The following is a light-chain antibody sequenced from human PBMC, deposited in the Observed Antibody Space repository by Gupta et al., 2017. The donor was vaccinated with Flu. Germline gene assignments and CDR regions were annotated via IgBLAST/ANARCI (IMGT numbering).Light chain of an antibody. Sequence: IVLTQSPVSLPVNLGESAAISCRSGRSLLHSDGYNYLAWYLQKPGQPPQLLIYLASNRASGVPDRFSGSGSGTQCTLEISSVEAEDVGVYYCMQSLQTARSFGQGTKLEI. CDR2: LAS. CDR3: MQSLQTARS. J-gene: IGKJ2*03. V-gene: IGKV2-28*01. CDR1: RSLLHSDGYNY.